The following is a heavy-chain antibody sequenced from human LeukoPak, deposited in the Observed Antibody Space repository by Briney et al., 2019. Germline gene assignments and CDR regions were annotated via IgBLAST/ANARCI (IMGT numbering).Heavy chain of an antibody. D-gene: IGHD6-19*01. Sequence: PGGSLRLSCAVSGFTFSSYWMHWVRQAPGKGLVWVSRIDRDGSRINYADSVKGRFTISRDNGKNTLYLQMNSLRAEDTAVYYCAREAVAVAGTSDAFDIWGQGTMVTVSS. V-gene: IGHV3-74*01. J-gene: IGHJ3*02. CDR3: AREAVAVAGTSDAFDI. CDR2: IDRDGSRI. CDR1: GFTFSSYW.